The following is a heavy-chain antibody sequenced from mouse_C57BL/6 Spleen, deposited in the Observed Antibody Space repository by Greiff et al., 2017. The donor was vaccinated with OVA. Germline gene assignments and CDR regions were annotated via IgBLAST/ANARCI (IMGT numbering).Heavy chain of an antibody. CDR2: ISYSGST. CDR3: ASEGSFPFAY. CDR1: GYSITSGYD. Sequence: EVKVVESGPGMVKPSQSLSLTCTVTGYSITSGYDWHWIRHFPGNKLEWMGYISYSGSTNYNPSLKSRISITHDTSKNHFFLKLNSVTTEDTAAYYCASEGSFPFAYWGQGTLVTVSA. J-gene: IGHJ3*01. V-gene: IGHV3-1*01.